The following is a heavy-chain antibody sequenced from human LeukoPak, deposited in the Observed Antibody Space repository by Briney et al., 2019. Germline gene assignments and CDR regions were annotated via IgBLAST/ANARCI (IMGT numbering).Heavy chain of an antibody. V-gene: IGHV3-23*01. CDR2: ISGSGGST. CDR3: AKDSPYQLPTSYYFDY. J-gene: IGHJ4*02. CDR1: GFSFSSYA. Sequence: GGSLRLSCAASGFSFSSYAMGWVRQAPGKGLEWVSAISGSGGSTHYADSVKGRFTISRDNSKNTLYLQMNGLRAEDTAVYYCAKDSPYQLPTSYYFDYWGQGTLVTVSS. D-gene: IGHD2-2*01.